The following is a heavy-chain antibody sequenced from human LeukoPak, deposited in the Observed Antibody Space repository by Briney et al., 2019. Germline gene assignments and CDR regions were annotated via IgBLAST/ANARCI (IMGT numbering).Heavy chain of an antibody. Sequence: SETLSLTCTVSGGSISSSSYYWGWIRQPPGKGLEWIGSIYYSGSTYYNPSLKSRVTISVDTSKNQFSLKLSSVTAADTAVYYCARKVVDLVVGTGYYYYYGMDVWGQGTTVTVSS. J-gene: IGHJ6*02. V-gene: IGHV4-39*01. D-gene: IGHD5-12*01. CDR3: ARKVVDLVVGTGYYYYYGMDV. CDR2: IYYSGST. CDR1: GGSISSSSYY.